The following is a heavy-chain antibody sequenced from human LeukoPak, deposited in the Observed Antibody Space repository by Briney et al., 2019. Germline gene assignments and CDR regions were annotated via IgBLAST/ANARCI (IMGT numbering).Heavy chain of an antibody. CDR2: MSPNSGDT. J-gene: IGHJ4*02. CDR1: GYTFTSYD. V-gene: IGHV1-8*01. CDR3: AATDIVVVPAAVAAAGRPPFDY. Sequence: ASVKVSCKASGYTFTSYDFNWVRQATGQRPEWMGWMSPNSGDTGYAQKFQGRVTMTEDTSTDTAYMELSSLRSEDTAVYYCAATDIVVVPAAVAAAGRPPFDYWGQGTLVTVSS. D-gene: IGHD2-2*01.